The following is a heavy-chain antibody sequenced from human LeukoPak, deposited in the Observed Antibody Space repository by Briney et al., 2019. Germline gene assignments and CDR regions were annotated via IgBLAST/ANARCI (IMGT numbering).Heavy chain of an antibody. D-gene: IGHD1-26*01. Sequence: PGGSLRLSCAASGFTFSSYGMHWVRQAPGKGLEWVAFIRYDGSNKYYADSVKGRFTISRDNSKNTLYLQMNSLRAEDTAAYYCARALSPIVGAPYTFDYWGQGTLVTVSS. J-gene: IGHJ4*02. CDR2: IRYDGSNK. CDR1: GFTFSSYG. V-gene: IGHV3-30*02. CDR3: ARALSPIVGAPYTFDY.